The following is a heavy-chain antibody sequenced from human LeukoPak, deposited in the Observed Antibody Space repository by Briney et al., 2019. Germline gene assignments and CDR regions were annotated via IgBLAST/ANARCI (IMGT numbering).Heavy chain of an antibody. V-gene: IGHV3-23*01. J-gene: IGHJ6*03. CDR1: GLTFNNYA. CDR3: AKAGGYYYLFRDYYYYMDV. CDR2: ISGRGASK. Sequence: QPGGSLRLSCAVSGLTFNNYAMSWVRQAPGKGLEWVSGISGRGASKYYADSVKGRFTISRDNSKNTLYLQMNSLRAEDTAVYYCAKAGGYYYLFRDYYYYMDVWGKGTTVTVSS. D-gene: IGHD3-22*01.